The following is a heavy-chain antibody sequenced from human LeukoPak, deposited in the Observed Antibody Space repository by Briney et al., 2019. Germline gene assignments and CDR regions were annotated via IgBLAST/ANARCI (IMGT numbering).Heavy chain of an antibody. Sequence: GGSLRLSCAASGFTFSSYWMTWVRQAPGKGLEWVANINQDSSEKYYMDSVKGRFTISRDNAKNSLYVQMNSLRAEDTAVYYCARGLTMVRGVLRWFDPWGQGTLVTVSS. D-gene: IGHD3-10*01. CDR3: ARGLTMVRGVLRWFDP. J-gene: IGHJ5*02. V-gene: IGHV3-7*03. CDR2: INQDSSEK. CDR1: GFTFSSYW.